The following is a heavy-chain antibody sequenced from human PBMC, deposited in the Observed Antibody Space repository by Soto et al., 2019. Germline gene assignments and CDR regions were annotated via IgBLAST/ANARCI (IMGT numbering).Heavy chain of an antibody. D-gene: IGHD3-3*01. CDR1: GGTFSSYA. CDR2: IIPIFGTA. Sequence: SVKVSCKASGGTFSSYAISWVRQAPGQGLEWMGGIIPIFGTANYAQKFQGRVTITADESTSTAYMELSSLRSEDTAVYYCARGGLRFLEWSPLNWFDPWGQGTLVTVSS. CDR3: ARGGLRFLEWSPLNWFDP. V-gene: IGHV1-69*13. J-gene: IGHJ5*02.